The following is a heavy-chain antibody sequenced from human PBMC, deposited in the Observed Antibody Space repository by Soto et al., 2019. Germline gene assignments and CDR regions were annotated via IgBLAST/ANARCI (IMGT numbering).Heavy chain of an antibody. CDR3: AAWAEGATEVH. CDR1: GFTFSSYS. Sequence: GGPLRLSCAASGFTFSSYSMNWVRQAPGKGLEWVSSISSSSSYIYYADSVKGRFTISRDNSKAILYLQMNSLRAEDTAVYYCAAWAEGATEVHWGQGTLVTVSS. D-gene: IGHD2-15*01. CDR2: ISSSSSYI. J-gene: IGHJ4*02. V-gene: IGHV3-21*01.